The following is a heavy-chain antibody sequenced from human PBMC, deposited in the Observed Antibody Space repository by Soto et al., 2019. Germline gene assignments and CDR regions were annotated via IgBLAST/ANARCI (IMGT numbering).Heavy chain of an antibody. V-gene: IGHV4-31*03. CDR1: GGSISSGGYY. CDR3: ARAAAADYYDSSGYSPFDY. D-gene: IGHD3-22*01. J-gene: IGHJ4*02. CDR2: IYYSGST. Sequence: QVQLQESGPGLVKPSQTLSLTCTVSGGSISSGGYYWSWIRQHPGKGLEWIGYIYYSGSTYYNPSLKSRGTISVDTSKNQFSLKLSSVTAADTAVYYCARAAAADYYDSSGYSPFDYWGQGTLVTVSS.